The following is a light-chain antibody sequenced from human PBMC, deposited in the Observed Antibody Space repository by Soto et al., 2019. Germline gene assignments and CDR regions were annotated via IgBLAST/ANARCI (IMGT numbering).Light chain of an antibody. J-gene: IGKJ1*01. Sequence: ESVLTQSPGTLSLSPGERATLSCRASQSVSSSYLAWYQQKPGQAPRLLIYGASSSATGIPDRFSGIGSGTDFTLTISRLEPEDLAVYYCQQYGSSLWTFGQGTKVEIK. CDR2: GAS. CDR3: QQYGSSLWT. CDR1: QSVSSSY. V-gene: IGKV3-20*01.